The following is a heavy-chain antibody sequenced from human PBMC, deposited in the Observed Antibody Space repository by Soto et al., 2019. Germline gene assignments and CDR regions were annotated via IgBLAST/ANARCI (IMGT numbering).Heavy chain of an antibody. CDR3: ARTGYYYDTRGYDFDY. Sequence: PGGSLRLSCAASGFTFSNYWMHWVRQAPGKGLMWVSRINTDGSSTTYADSVKGRFAISRDNAKNTLYLQMNSLRAEDTAVYYCARTGYYYDTRGYDFDYWGQGILATVSS. CDR1: GFTFSNYW. CDR2: INTDGSST. D-gene: IGHD3-22*01. J-gene: IGHJ4*02. V-gene: IGHV3-74*01.